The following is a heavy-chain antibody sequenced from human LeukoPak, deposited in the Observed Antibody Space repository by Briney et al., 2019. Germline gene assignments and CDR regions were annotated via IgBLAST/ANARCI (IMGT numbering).Heavy chain of an antibody. CDR2: MNPNSGNT. CDR3: ARASIAARVPFDY. CDR1: GYTFTSYD. Sequence: ASVKVSCKASGYTFTSYDINWVRQATGQGLERMGWMNPNSGNTGYAQKFQGRVTMTRNTSISTAYMELSSLRSEDTAVYYCARASIAARVPFDYWGQGTLVTVSS. V-gene: IGHV1-8*01. J-gene: IGHJ4*02. D-gene: IGHD6-6*01.